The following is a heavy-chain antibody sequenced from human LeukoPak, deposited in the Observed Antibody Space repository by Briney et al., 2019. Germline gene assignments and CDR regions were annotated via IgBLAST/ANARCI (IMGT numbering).Heavy chain of an antibody. J-gene: IGHJ6*03. Sequence: PGGSLRLSGGASGFTFRGYGMNWVRKAPGKGLEWVSSISTSSGYIYYADSVKGRFTISRDNAKKSLYLQMNSLRAEDTAVYYCARDDILTGYPYYYYYYMDVWGKGTTVTVSS. CDR3: ARDDILTGYPYYYYYYMDV. D-gene: IGHD3-9*01. CDR1: GFTFRGYG. CDR2: ISTSSGYI. V-gene: IGHV3-21*01.